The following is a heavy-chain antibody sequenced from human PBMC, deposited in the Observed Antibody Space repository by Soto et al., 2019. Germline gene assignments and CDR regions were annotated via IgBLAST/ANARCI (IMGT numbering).Heavy chain of an antibody. V-gene: IGHV4-4*07. CDR3: ARGHSGYDSSYYGIDV. J-gene: IGHJ6*02. CDR2: IYTSGST. D-gene: IGHD5-12*01. Sequence: KASETLSLTCTVSGGSISSYYWSWIRQPAGKGLEWIGRIYTSGSTNYNPSLKSRVTMSVDTSKNQFSLKLSSVTAADTAVYYCARGHSGYDSSYYGIDVWGQGTTVTVSS. CDR1: GGSISSYY.